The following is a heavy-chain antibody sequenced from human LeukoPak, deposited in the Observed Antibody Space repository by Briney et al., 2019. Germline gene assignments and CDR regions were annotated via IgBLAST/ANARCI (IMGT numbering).Heavy chain of an antibody. CDR3: ARHRRYYGSGSGWFDP. CDR2: IYYSGST. CDR1: GGSISSYY. Sequence: SETLSLTCTVPGGSISSYYWSWIRQPPGKGLEWIGYIYYSGSTNYNPSPKSRVTISVDTSKNQFSLKLSSVTAADTAVYYCARHRRYYGSGSGWFDPWGQGTLVTVSS. D-gene: IGHD3-10*01. J-gene: IGHJ5*02. V-gene: IGHV4-59*08.